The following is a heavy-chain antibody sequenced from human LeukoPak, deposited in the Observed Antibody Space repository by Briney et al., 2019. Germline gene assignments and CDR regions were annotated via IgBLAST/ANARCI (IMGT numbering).Heavy chain of an antibody. J-gene: IGHJ5*01. Sequence: ASVKVSCKASGYTFTSYGISWVRQAPGQGLEWMGWINPGLYTTHYVQKFQARVTMTRDTSSSTAYMELTKLRSDDTAVYYCARKGYSEGLDSWGQGTLVTVSS. CDR2: INPGLYTT. CDR3: ARKGYSEGLDS. V-gene: IGHV1-18*01. CDR1: GYTFTSYG. D-gene: IGHD6-13*01.